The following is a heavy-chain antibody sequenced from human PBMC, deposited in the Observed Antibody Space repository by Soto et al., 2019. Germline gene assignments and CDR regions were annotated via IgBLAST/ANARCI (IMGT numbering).Heavy chain of an antibody. J-gene: IGHJ6*02. Sequence: GGSLRLSCAASGFTFSSYGMHWVRQAPGKGLEWVAVISYDGSNKYYADSVKGRFTISRDNSKNTLYLQMNSLRAEDTAVYYCAKGHNYYYGMDVWGQGTTVTVSS. CDR1: GFTFSSYG. CDR2: ISYDGSNK. V-gene: IGHV3-30*18. CDR3: AKGHNYYYGMDV.